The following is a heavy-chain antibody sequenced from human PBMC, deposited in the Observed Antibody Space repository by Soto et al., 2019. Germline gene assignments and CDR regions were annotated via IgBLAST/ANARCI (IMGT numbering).Heavy chain of an antibody. CDR3: ARAVGRYYFDY. CDR2: IYYSGNT. V-gene: IGHV4-39*01. J-gene: IGHJ4*02. CDR1: GGSVSSSTYY. Sequence: SETLSLTCAVSGGSVSSSTYYWGWIRQPPGKGLEWVGSIYYSGNTYYNPSLKSRVTISVDTSKNQFSLKLSSVTAADTAFYYCARAVGRYYFDYWGQGTLVTVSS.